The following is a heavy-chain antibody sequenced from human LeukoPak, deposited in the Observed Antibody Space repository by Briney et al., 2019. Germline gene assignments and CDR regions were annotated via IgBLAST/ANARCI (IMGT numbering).Heavy chain of an antibody. J-gene: IGHJ4*02. CDR1: GFTFSSYG. CDR2: IRYDGSNK. V-gene: IGHV3-30*02. Sequence: GGSLRLSCAASGFTFSSYGMHWVRQAPGKGLEWVAFIRYDGSNKYYADSVKGRFTTSRDNSKNTLYLQMNSLRAEDTAVYYCAKDLGGYCSSTSCLKGYWGQGTLVTVSS. D-gene: IGHD2-2*01. CDR3: AKDLGGYCSSTSCLKGY.